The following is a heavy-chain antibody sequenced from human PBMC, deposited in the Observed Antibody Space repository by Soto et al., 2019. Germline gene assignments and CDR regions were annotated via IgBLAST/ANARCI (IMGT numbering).Heavy chain of an antibody. CDR2: IYYDGNT. D-gene: IGHD6-6*01. Sequence: QLQLQESGPGLVKPSETLSLTCTVSGGSITSSSHYWGRIRQPPGKGLECIGNIYYDGNTYYNPSLKSRVTISLDTSKNQFSLRLNSVTAADTAVYYCARSSITPRLFMYPFDYWGQGTLVTVSS. J-gene: IGHJ4*02. V-gene: IGHV4-39*01. CDR1: GGSITSSSHY. CDR3: ARSSITPRLFMYPFDY.